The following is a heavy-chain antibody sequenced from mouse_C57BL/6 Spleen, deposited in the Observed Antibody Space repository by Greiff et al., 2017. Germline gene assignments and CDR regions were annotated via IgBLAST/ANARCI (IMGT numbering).Heavy chain of an antibody. D-gene: IGHD1-1*01. J-gene: IGHJ2*01. CDR1: GFSLTSYA. CDR2: IWPGGGT. Sequence: QVQLQESGPGLVAPSQSLSITCTVSGFSLTSYAISWVRQPPGKGLEWLGVIWPGGGTNYNSAIKSRLSISKDNSKSQVCLKINSLQTDDTARYYYAKNPSSYYYGPYFGYWGQGTTLTVSS. CDR3: AKNPSSYYYGPYFGY. V-gene: IGHV2-9-1*01.